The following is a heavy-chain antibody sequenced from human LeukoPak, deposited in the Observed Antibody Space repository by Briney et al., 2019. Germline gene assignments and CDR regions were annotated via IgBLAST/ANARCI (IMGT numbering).Heavy chain of an antibody. V-gene: IGHV3-7*01. CDR1: GFTFNTYW. J-gene: IGHJ1*01. Sequence: PRGSLRLSCAASGFTFNTYWMTWVRQAPGKGLEWVANINQDGSEEYYVDSVKGRFTISRDNAKNSLYLQMNSLRAEDTAVYYCARDGYCTSASCYLPEYFQHWGQGTLVTVSS. CDR2: INQDGSEE. D-gene: IGHD2-2*01. CDR3: ARDGYCTSASCYLPEYFQH.